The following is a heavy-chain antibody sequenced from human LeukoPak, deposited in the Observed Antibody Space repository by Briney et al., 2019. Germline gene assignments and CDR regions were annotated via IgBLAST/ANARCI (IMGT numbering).Heavy chain of an antibody. CDR3: TRVKIVVVPAANYDFWSGYWGDWYFDL. CDR1: GGSISSYY. D-gene: IGHD3-3*01. CDR2: IYTSGST. V-gene: IGHV4-4*07. J-gene: IGHJ2*01. Sequence: PSETLSLTCTVSGGSISSYYWSWIRQPAGKGLEWIGRIYTSGSTNYNPSLKSRVTMSVDTSKNQFSLKLSSVTAADTAVYYCTRVKIVVVPAANYDFWSGYWGDWYFDLWGRGTLVTVSS.